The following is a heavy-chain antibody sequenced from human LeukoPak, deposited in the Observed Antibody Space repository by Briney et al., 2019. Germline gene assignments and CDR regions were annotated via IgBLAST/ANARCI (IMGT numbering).Heavy chain of an antibody. V-gene: IGHV1-8*01. Sequence: ASVKVSCKASGYTFTSYSINWVRQATGQGLGWMGWMNPNSGNTGYAQKFQGRVTMTRNTSISTAYMELSSLRSEDTAVYYCATQSGPATSRLRLGELSLPLSYWGQGTLVTVSS. CDR3: ATQSGPATSRLRLGELSLPLSY. CDR1: GYTFTSYS. D-gene: IGHD3-16*02. J-gene: IGHJ4*02. CDR2: MNPNSGNT.